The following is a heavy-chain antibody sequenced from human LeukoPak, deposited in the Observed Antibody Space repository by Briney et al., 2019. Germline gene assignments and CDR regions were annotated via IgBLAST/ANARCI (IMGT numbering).Heavy chain of an antibody. CDR1: GGSISSYY. Sequence: SETLSLTCTVSGGSISSYYWSWIRQPAGKGLEWIGYIYYSGSTNYNPSLKSRVTISVDTSKNQFSLKLSSVTAADTAVYYCARVDNNWNYDYWGQGTLVTVSS. D-gene: IGHD1-7*01. V-gene: IGHV4-59*01. J-gene: IGHJ4*02. CDR3: ARVDNNWNYDY. CDR2: IYYSGST.